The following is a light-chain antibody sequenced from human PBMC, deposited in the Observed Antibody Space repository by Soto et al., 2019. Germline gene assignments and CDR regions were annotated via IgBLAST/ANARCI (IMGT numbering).Light chain of an antibody. J-gene: IGKJ4*01. V-gene: IGKV3-11*01. CDR2: DAS. CDR1: QSVSSY. CDR3: QQRTVWPLT. Sequence: EIVLTQSPATLSLSPGERATLSCRASQSVSSYLVWYQQKPGQAPRVLIYDASTRATGITARFSGSGSGTDFTLTISTLQPEDFAVYYCQQRTVWPLTFGGGTKVEIK.